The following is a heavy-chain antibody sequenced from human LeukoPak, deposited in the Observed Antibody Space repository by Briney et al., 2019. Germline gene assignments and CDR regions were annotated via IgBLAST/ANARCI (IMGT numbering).Heavy chain of an antibody. CDR3: ARDRRYYGSGSYSPLGY. D-gene: IGHD3-10*01. CDR2: INPSGGST. Sequence: ASVKVSCKASGYTFTGYYMHWVRLAPGQGLEWMGIINPSGGSTSYAQKFQGRVTMTRDTSTSTVYMELSSLRSEDTAVYYCARDRRYYGSGSYSPLGYWGQGTLVTVSS. J-gene: IGHJ4*02. V-gene: IGHV1-46*01. CDR1: GYTFTGYY.